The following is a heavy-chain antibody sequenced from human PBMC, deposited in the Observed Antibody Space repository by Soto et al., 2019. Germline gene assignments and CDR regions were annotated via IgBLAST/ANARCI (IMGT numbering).Heavy chain of an antibody. CDR3: AKDTRSGDDYYHYMDV. J-gene: IGHJ6*03. CDR1: GFTFSSYG. Sequence: GGSLRLSCAASGFTFSSYGMHWVRQAPGKGLEWVAVISHDGSNKYYADFVKGRFTISRDNSKNRLYLQMNSLRADDTAVYYCAKDTRSGDDYYHYMDVWGKGTTVTVSS. D-gene: IGHD5-12*01. CDR2: ISHDGSNK. V-gene: IGHV3-30*18.